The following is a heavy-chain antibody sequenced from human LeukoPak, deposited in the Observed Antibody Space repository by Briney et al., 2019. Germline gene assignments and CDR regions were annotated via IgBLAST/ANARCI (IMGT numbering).Heavy chain of an antibody. D-gene: IGHD3-10*01. CDR2: INPNSGGT. CDR1: GYTFTGYY. CDR3: ARANSAYYDSGSFYSPGY. J-gene: IGHJ4*02. V-gene: IGHV1-2*02. Sequence: ASVKASCKASGYTFTGYYMHWVRQAPGQGLEWMGWINPNSGGTNYAQKFQGRVTMTRDTSISTAYMELSRLRSDDTAVYYCARANSAYYDSGSFYSPGYWGRGTLVTVSS.